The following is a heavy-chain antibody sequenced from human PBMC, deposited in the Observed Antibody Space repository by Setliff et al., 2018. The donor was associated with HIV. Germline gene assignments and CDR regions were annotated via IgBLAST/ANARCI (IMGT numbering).Heavy chain of an antibody. J-gene: IGHJ4*02. CDR2: ITGDGGYK. V-gene: IGHV3-23*01. CDR1: GFTFTTYP. CDR3: AKNDYVWGNPFDY. D-gene: IGHD3-16*01. Sequence: HPGGSLRLSCVASGFTFTTYPMSWVRQAPGKGLEWVSAITGDGGYKAYADSLKGRFTISRDTSKNTLNLHMNSLRAEDTAVCFCAKNDYVWGNPFDYWGQGTLVTVSS.